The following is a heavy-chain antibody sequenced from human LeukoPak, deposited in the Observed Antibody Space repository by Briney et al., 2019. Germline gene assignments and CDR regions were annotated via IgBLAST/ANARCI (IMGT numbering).Heavy chain of an antibody. J-gene: IGHJ4*02. CDR3: ARGPYLYFDY. Sequence: PGGSLRLSCAASGFTVSNNYMNWVRQAPGKGLEWVSVIYISGPTYYADSVKGRFTISRDNSKNTLYLQMNSLRAEDTAVYYCARGPYLYFDYWGQGTLVTVSS. V-gene: IGHV3-53*01. CDR1: GFTVSNNY. CDR2: IYISGPT.